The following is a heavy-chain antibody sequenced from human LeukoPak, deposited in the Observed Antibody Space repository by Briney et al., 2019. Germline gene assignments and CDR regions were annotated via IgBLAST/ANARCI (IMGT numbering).Heavy chain of an antibody. Sequence: GGSLRLSCAASGFTFSSYWMSWVRQAPGKGLEWVGRIKSKTDGGTTDYAAPVKGRFTISRDDSKNTLYLQMNSLKTEDTAVYYCTSHDSSGYSPFYFDYWGQGTLVTVSS. CDR2: IKSKTDGGTT. D-gene: IGHD3-22*01. V-gene: IGHV3-15*01. CDR1: GFTFSSYW. J-gene: IGHJ4*02. CDR3: TSHDSSGYSPFYFDY.